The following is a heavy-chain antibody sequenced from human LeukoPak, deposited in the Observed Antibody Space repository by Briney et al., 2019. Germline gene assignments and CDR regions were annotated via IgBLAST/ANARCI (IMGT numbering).Heavy chain of an antibody. CDR2: INHSGST. Sequence: PSETLSLTCAVSGGSFSGYYWSWIRQPPGKGLEWIGEINHSGSTNYNPSLKSRVTISVGPTKNQYSLKLSSVTAADTAVYYCARGFAYYDSSGYPYYFDYWGQGTLVTVSS. CDR1: GGSFSGYY. J-gene: IGHJ4*02. D-gene: IGHD3-22*01. V-gene: IGHV4-34*01. CDR3: ARGFAYYDSSGYPYYFDY.